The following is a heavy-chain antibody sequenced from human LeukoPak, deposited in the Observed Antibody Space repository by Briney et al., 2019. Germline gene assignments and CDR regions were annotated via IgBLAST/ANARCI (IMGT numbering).Heavy chain of an antibody. Sequence: GGSLRLSCAASGFTFSSCAMSWVRQAPGKGLEWVSAISGSGGSTYYADSVKGRFTISRDNSKNTLYLQMNSLRAEDTAVYYCAKKSGGSYYYYMDVWGKGPTVTVSS. CDR2: ISGSGGST. V-gene: IGHV3-23*01. CDR3: AKKSGGSYYYYMDV. J-gene: IGHJ6*03. D-gene: IGHD1-26*01. CDR1: GFTFSSCA.